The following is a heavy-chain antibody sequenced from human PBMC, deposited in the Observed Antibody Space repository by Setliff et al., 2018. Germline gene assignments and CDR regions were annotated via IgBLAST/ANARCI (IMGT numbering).Heavy chain of an antibody. D-gene: IGHD2-15*01. CDR2: FDPEDGET. J-gene: IGHJ3*02. Sequence: ASVKVSCKVSGYTLTELSMHWVRQAPGEGLEWMGGFDPEDGETIYAQKFQGRVTMTEDTSTDTAYMELSSLRSEDTAVYYCATNSGGNTIDALDIWGQGTMVTVSS. CDR3: ATNSGGNTIDALDI. V-gene: IGHV1-24*01. CDR1: GYTLTELS.